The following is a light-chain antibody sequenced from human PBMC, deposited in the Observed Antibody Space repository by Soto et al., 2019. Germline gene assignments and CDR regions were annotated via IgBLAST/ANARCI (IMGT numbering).Light chain of an antibody. CDR2: SNN. CDR3: AAWDDSLNGWV. Sequence: QAVVTQPPSASGTPGQRVTISCSGSSSNIGSNTVNWYQQLPGTAPKLLIYSNNQRPSGGPDRFSGSKSGTSASLAISGLQSEDEADYYCAAWDDSLNGWVFGGGTKLTVL. CDR1: SSNIGSNT. J-gene: IGLJ3*02. V-gene: IGLV1-44*01.